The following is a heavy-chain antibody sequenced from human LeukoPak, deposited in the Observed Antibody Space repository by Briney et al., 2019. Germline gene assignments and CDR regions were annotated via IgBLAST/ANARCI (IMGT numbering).Heavy chain of an antibody. D-gene: IGHD3-22*01. V-gene: IGHV3-30*02. CDR1: GFTFSSYW. Sequence: GGSLRLSCAASGFTFSSYWMNWVRQAPGKGLEWVAFIRYDGSNKYYADSVKGRFTISRDNSKNTLNLQMNSLRAEDTAVYYCAKDPTHYRVWDYYETIGLSYWGQGTLVTVSS. CDR2: IRYDGSNK. CDR3: AKDPTHYRVWDYYETIGLSY. J-gene: IGHJ4*02.